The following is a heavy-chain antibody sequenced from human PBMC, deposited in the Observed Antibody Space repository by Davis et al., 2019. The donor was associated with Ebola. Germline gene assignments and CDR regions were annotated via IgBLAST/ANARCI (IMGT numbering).Heavy chain of an antibody. D-gene: IGHD2-2*01. J-gene: IGHJ6*03. CDR2: INHSGST. CDR3: ARKALRYCSSTSCHEDGYFYYYYMDV. CDR1: GGSFSGYY. V-gene: IGHV4-34*01. Sequence: GSLRLSCAVYGGSFSGYYWSWIRQPPGKGLEWIGEINHSGSTNYNPSLKSRVTISVDTSKNQFSLKLSSVTAADTAVYYCARKALRYCSSTSCHEDGYFYYYYMDVWGKGTTVTVSS.